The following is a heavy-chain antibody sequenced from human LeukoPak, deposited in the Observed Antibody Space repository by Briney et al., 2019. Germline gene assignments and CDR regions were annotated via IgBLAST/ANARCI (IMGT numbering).Heavy chain of an antibody. D-gene: IGHD2-15*01. CDR1: GGSIDSGDDY. Sequence: PSETLSLTCTVTGGSIDSGDDYWSWIRQPAGKGLEFIGRIYRTGSTTSNPSLQDRLTISIDTSKNQFSLKLSSVTAADTAVYYCARDTRGVVVAATDYWGQGTLVTVSS. CDR3: ARDTRGVVVAATDY. J-gene: IGHJ4*02. V-gene: IGHV4-61*02. CDR2: IYRTGST.